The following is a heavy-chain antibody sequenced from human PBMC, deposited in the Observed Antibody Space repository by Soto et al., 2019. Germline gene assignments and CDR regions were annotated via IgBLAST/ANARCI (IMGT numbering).Heavy chain of an antibody. CDR2: IYYSGTT. CDR3: ARMSISGRLWAFDI. Sequence: QVQLQESGPGLVKASQTLSLTCTVSGGSINSGGYYWSWIRQHPGKGLEWIGYIYYSGTTYYNPSLKSRLIMSIDTSKNLFFLMLSSVTAADTAVYSCARMSISGRLWAFDIWGQGTMVTVS. D-gene: IGHD6-6*01. V-gene: IGHV4-31*03. CDR1: GGSINSGGYY. J-gene: IGHJ3*02.